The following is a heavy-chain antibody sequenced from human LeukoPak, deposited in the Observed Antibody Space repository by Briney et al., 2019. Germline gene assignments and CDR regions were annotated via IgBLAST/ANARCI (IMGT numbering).Heavy chain of an antibody. CDR3: ARDLGGGYFDH. D-gene: IGHD3-16*01. Sequence: GASVKVSCKVSRYTFTGYYMHWVRQAPGQGVEWMGCINPNSGGTTYAQKFQGRVTMTRETSISTAYMEDTSVGTAYMELSGLRSDDTAVYYCARDLGGGYFDHWGQGTLVTVSS. V-gene: IGHV1-2*02. CDR1: RYTFTGYY. CDR2: INPNSGGT. J-gene: IGHJ4*02.